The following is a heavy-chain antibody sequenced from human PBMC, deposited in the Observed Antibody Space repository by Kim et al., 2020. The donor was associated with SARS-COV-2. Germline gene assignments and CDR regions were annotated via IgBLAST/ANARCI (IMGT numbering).Heavy chain of an antibody. D-gene: IGHD6-19*01. CDR3: TTDPPIWTIAVAGQGAFDI. CDR2: IKSKTDGGTT. CDR1: GFTFSNAW. Sequence: GGSLRLSCAASGFTFSNAWMSWVRQAPGKGLEWVGRIKSKTDGGTTDYAAPVKGRFTISRDDSKNTLYLQMNSLKTEDTAVYYCTTDPPIWTIAVAGQGAFDIWGQGTMVTVSS. V-gene: IGHV3-15*01. J-gene: IGHJ3*02.